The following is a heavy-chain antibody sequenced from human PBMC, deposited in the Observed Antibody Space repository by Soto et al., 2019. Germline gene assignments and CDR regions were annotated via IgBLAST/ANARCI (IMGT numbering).Heavy chain of an antibody. Sequence: ASVKVSCKASGYTFTGHYIHWVRQAPGQGPEWMGEIGPASGDTRYAQKFQGRVTMTRDTSITKVYMELNNLRPDDTAVYYCGRGRSAKLVVVXWGQGTPVTVSX. CDR1: GYTFTGHY. J-gene: IGHJ4*02. CDR3: GRGRSAKLVVVX. CDR2: IGPASGDT. D-gene: IGHD3-10*01. V-gene: IGHV1-2*02.